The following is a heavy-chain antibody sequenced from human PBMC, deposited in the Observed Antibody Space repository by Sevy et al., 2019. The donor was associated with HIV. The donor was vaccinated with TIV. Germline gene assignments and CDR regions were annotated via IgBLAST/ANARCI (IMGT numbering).Heavy chain of an antibody. CDR3: ARGRYSSGWLKIPNWFDP. D-gene: IGHD6-19*01. CDR1: GGSFSGYY. CDR2: INHSGST. V-gene: IGHV4-34*01. J-gene: IGHJ5*02. Sequence: SDTLSLTCAVYGGSFSGYYWSWIRQPPGKGLEWIGEINHSGSTNYNPSLKSRVTISVDTSKNQFSLKLSSVTAADTAVYYCARGRYSSGWLKIPNWFDPWGQGTLVTVSS.